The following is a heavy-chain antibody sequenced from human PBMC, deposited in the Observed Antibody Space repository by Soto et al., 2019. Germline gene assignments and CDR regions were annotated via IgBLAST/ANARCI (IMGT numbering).Heavy chain of an antibody. Sequence: GASVKVSCKASGYTFSGYYMHWVRQAPGQGLEWMGWINPNSGGTNYAQNFQGRVTMTRDTSISTAYMELSRLRSDDTAVYYCARTLRFLLPGDASDIWGQGTMVTVSS. CDR3: ARTLRFLLPGDASDI. CDR1: GYTFSGYY. V-gene: IGHV1-2*02. J-gene: IGHJ3*02. CDR2: INPNSGGT. D-gene: IGHD3-3*01.